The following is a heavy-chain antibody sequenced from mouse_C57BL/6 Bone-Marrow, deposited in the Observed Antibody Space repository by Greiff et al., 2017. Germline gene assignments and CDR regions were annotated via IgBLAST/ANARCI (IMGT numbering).Heavy chain of an antibody. V-gene: IGHV1-54*01. CDR1: GYAFTNYL. D-gene: IGHD2-4*01. J-gene: IGHJ4*01. Sequence: VQLQQSGAELVRPGTSVKVSCKASGYAFTNYLIEWVKQRPGQGLEWIGVINPGSGGTNYNEKFKGKATLTADKSSSTDYMQLSSLTSEDSAVYFCARSYDYDDYTMDYWGQGTSVTVSS. CDR2: INPGSGGT. CDR3: ARSYDYDDYTMDY.